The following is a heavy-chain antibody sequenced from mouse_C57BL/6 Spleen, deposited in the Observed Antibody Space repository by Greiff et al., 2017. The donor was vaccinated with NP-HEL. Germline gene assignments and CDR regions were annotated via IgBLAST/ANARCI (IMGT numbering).Heavy chain of an antibody. Sequence: EVMLVESGAELVRPGASVKLSCTASGFNIKDDYMHWVKQRPEQGLEWIGWIDPENGDTEYASKFQGKATITADTSSNTAYLQLSSLTSEDTAVYYCTFHWDGAYFDYWGQGTTLTVSS. CDR3: TFHWDGAYFDY. J-gene: IGHJ2*01. CDR1: GFNIKDDY. CDR2: IDPENGDT. V-gene: IGHV14-4*01. D-gene: IGHD4-1*01.